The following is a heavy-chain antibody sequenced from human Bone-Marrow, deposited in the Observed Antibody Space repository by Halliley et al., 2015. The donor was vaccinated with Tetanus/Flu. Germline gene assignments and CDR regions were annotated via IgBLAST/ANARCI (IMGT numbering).Heavy chain of an antibody. D-gene: IGHD6-6*01. J-gene: IGHJ3*02. CDR2: LYYTDRT. Sequence: TLSLTCTISNDSIKSYFWTWIRQSPGKGLEWIGYLYYTDRTSYNPSLQSRVTISGDTSKNQFSLRLTSVTAADTDVYYCARGVVAARPRAFDIWGQGTVVTVSS. CDR1: NDSIKSYF. V-gene: IGHV4-59*01. CDR3: ARGVVAARPRAFDI.